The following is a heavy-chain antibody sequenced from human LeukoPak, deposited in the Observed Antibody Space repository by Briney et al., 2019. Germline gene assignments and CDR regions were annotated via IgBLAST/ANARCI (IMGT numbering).Heavy chain of an antibody. CDR1: EFTFFTYS. CDR2: IKQDGSEK. J-gene: IGHJ4*02. Sequence: GGSLRLSCAASEFTFFTYSMSWVRQAPGKGLEWVANIKQDGSEKYYVDCVKGRFTISRDNAKNSLYLQMNSLRAEDTAVYYCARDLYRLIVAPHYFDYWGQGTLVTVSS. V-gene: IGHV3-7*01. D-gene: IGHD5-12*01. CDR3: ARDLYRLIVAPHYFDY.